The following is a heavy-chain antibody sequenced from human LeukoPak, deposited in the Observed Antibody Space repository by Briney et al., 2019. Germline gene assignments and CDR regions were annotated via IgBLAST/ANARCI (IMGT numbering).Heavy chain of an antibody. CDR2: ISYSGYT. J-gene: IGHJ4*02. CDR3: ARYHSGYDDY. V-gene: IGHV4-30-4*01. CDR1: GVSISSGDYH. Sequence: SQTLSLTCTVSGVSISSGDYHWNWIRQPPGRGLEWIGYISYSGYTYYNPSLKSRLTISLDTSRSQISLRLSSVTAADTAVYYCARYHSGYDDYWGQGTLVTVSS. D-gene: IGHD5-12*01.